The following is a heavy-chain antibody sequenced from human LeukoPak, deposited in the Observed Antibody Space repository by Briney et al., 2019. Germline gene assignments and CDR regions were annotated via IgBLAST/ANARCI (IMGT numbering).Heavy chain of an antibody. CDR3: ARTPGVGYGFDY. CDR2: IYTSGST. Sequence: PSQTLSLSCTVSGGSISSGSYYWSWIRQPAGKGLEWIGRIYTSGSTNYNPSLKSRVTISVDTSKNQFSLKLSSVTAADTAVYYCARTPGVGYGFDYWGQGTLVTVSS. V-gene: IGHV4-61*02. D-gene: IGHD3-3*01. J-gene: IGHJ4*02. CDR1: GGSISSGSYY.